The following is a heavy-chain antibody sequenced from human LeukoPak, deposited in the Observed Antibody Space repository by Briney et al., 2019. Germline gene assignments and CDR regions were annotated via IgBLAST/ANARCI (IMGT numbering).Heavy chain of an antibody. CDR2: MNPNSGGT. D-gene: IGHD3-16*02. V-gene: IGHV1-2*02. Sequence: ASVKVSCKASGYTXTAHSMHWVRQAPGQGLEWMGWMNPNSGGTKYTRKFQGRVTMTRDTSISTAYMELSRLTSDDTAMYYCARDKLGLGELSLYDEWGQGTQVTVSS. CDR3: ARDKLGLGELSLYDE. J-gene: IGHJ4*02. CDR1: GYTXTAHS.